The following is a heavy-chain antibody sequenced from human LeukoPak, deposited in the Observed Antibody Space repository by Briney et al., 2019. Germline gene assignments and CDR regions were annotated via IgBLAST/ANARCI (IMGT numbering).Heavy chain of an antibody. Sequence: PGRSLRLSCAASGFTFSSYGMHWVRQAPGNGLEWVAVISYDGSNKYYADSVKGRFTISRDNSKNTLYLQMSSLRAEDTAVYYCAKDPGFDPWGQGTLVTVSS. CDR3: AKDPGFDP. J-gene: IGHJ5*02. CDR2: ISYDGSNK. V-gene: IGHV3-30*18. CDR1: GFTFSSYG.